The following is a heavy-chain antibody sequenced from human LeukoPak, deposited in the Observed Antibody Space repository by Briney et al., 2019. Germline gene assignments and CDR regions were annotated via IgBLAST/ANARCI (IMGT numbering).Heavy chain of an antibody. V-gene: IGHV3-23*01. CDR2: ISGSGGST. CDR3: AKVFEWEPDGGYYFDY. CDR1: GFTLSSYA. D-gene: IGHD1-26*01. Sequence: GGSVRLSCAASGFTLSSYAMSWVRQAPGKGLEWVSAISGSGGSTYYADSVKGRFTIPRDNSKNTLYLQMNRLRAEDTAVYHCAKVFEWEPDGGYYFDYWGQGTLVTVSS. J-gene: IGHJ4*02.